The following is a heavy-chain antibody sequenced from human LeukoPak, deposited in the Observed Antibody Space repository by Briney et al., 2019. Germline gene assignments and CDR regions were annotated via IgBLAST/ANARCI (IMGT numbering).Heavy chain of an antibody. D-gene: IGHD6-19*01. CDR2: IKQDGSEK. V-gene: IGHV3-7*01. CDR3: ASLYSSGFVDY. J-gene: IGHJ4*02. Sequence: PGGALRLSCAASGFTFSSYWMSWVRQAPGKGLEWVADIKQDGSEKYYVDSVKGRFTISRDNAKNSLYLQMNSLRAEDTAVYYCASLYSSGFVDYWGQGTLVTVSS. CDR1: GFTFSSYW.